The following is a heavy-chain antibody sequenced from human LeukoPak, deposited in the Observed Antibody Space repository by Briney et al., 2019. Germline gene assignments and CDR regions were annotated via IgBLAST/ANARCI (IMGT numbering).Heavy chain of an antibody. CDR1: GFTFSSYA. Sequence: GGSLRLSCAASGFTFSSYAMHWVRQAPGKGLEWVAVISYDGSNKYYADSVKGRFTISRDNSKNTLYLQMNSLRAEDTAVYYCARGAINSGYGTFDYWGQGTLVTVSS. CDR3: ARGAINSGYGTFDY. V-gene: IGHV3-30*04. D-gene: IGHD5-12*01. J-gene: IGHJ4*02. CDR2: ISYDGSNK.